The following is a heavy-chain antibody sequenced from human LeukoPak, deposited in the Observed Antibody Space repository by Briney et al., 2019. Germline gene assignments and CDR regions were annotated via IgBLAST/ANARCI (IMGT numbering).Heavy chain of an antibody. CDR3: ARTIAQYSNTWLYYYYGLDV. Sequence: GGSLRLSCTASGFTFGGYAMSWVRQAPGKGLEWVSSISAGSEDSYYADSVKGRFTISRDNSKSALYLQMNSLRADDTAVYYCARTIAQYSNTWLYYYYGLDVWGQGTTVTVSS. J-gene: IGHJ6*02. V-gene: IGHV3-23*01. CDR1: GFTFGGYA. CDR2: ISAGSEDS. D-gene: IGHD1-7*01.